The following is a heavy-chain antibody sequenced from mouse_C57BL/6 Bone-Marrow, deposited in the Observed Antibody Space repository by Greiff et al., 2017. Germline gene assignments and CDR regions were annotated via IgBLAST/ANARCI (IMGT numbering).Heavy chain of an antibody. CDR1: GFTFSDYG. Sequence: EVQLVESGGGLVKPGGSLKLSCAASGFTFSDYGMHWVRQAPEKGLEWVAYISSGSSTIYYADTVKGRFTISRDNAKNTLFLQMTSLRSEDTAMYYCARRSTVVRGAMDYWGQGTSVTVSS. J-gene: IGHJ4*01. CDR2: ISSGSSTI. V-gene: IGHV5-17*01. CDR3: ARRSTVVRGAMDY. D-gene: IGHD1-1*01.